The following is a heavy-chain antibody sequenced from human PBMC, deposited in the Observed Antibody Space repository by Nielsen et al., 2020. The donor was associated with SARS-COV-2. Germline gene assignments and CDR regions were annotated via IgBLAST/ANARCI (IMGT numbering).Heavy chain of an antibody. CDR2: INAGNGNT. V-gene: IGHV1-3*01. D-gene: IGHD3-3*01. Sequence: WVRQAPGQRLGWMGWINAGNGNTKYSQKFQGRVTITRDTSASTAYMELSSLRSEDTAVYYCARGGTIFGVVTRRGAFDIWGQGTMVTVSS. CDR3: ARGGTIFGVVTRRGAFDI. J-gene: IGHJ3*02.